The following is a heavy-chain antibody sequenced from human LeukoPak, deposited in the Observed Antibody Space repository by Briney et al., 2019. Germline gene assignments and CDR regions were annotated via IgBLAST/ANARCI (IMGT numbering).Heavy chain of an antibody. CDR3: AGAQWELPAFDI. V-gene: IGHV3-48*03. CDR1: GFTFSSYE. CDR2: ISSSGSTI. D-gene: IGHD1-26*01. Sequence: PGGSLRLSCAASGFTFSSYEMNWVRQAPGKGLEWVSYISSSGSTIYYADSVKGRFTISRDNAKNSLYLQMNSLRAEDTAVYYCAGAQWELPAFDIWGQGTMVTVSS. J-gene: IGHJ3*02.